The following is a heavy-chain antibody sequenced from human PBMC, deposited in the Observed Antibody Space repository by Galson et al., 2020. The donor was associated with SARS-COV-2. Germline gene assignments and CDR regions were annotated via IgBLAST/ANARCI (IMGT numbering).Heavy chain of an antibody. D-gene: IGHD5-18*01. V-gene: IGHV3-23*01. Sequence: GGSLRLSCAASGFIFSNYDISWVRQAPGKGLAWVPTISRSGVGTFYSDSVRGRFTISRDNSKNTLSLQMNSLRADDTALYYCAKDPGYSYGTYFDYWGQGTLVTVSS. CDR2: ISRSGVGT. CDR3: AKDPGYSYGTYFDY. J-gene: IGHJ4*02. CDR1: GFIFSNYD.